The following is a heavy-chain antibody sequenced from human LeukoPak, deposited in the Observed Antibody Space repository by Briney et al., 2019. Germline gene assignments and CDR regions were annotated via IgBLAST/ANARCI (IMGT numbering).Heavy chain of an antibody. CDR3: AKDALGYCSGGSCYGNWFDP. CDR2: ISWNSGSI. V-gene: IGHV3-9*01. Sequence: PGGSLRLSCAASGFTFDDYAMHWVRQAPGKGLEWVSGISWNSGSIGYADSVKGRFTISRDNAKNSLYLQMNSLRAEDTALYYCAKDALGYCSGGSCYGNWFDPWGQGTLVTVSS. J-gene: IGHJ5*02. D-gene: IGHD2-15*01. CDR1: GFTFDDYA.